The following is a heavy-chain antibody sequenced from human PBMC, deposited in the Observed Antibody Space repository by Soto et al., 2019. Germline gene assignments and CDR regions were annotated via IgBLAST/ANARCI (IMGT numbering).Heavy chain of an antibody. Sequence: EVQLVESGGGLVQPGGSLRLSCAASGFTVSSNYMSWVRQAPGKGLEWVSVIYSGGSTYYADSVKGRFTISRDNSKNTLYLQMTSLSVEETGVYFCARDMVRGLDVWGQGTTVTVSS. CDR1: GFTVSSNY. CDR3: ARDMVRGLDV. CDR2: IYSGGST. D-gene: IGHD3-10*01. V-gene: IGHV3-66*01. J-gene: IGHJ6*02.